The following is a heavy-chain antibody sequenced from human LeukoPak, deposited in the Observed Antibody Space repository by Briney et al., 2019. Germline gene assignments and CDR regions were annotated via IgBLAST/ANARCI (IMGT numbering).Heavy chain of an antibody. CDR1: GFTFSDYY. CDR2: ISSSGSTI. CDR3: APRGIFGVVTPFDY. V-gene: IGHV3-11*01. J-gene: IGHJ4*02. Sequence: GGSLRLSCAASGFTFSDYYMSWIRQAPGKGLEWVSYISSSGSTIYYADSVKGRFTISRDNAKNSLYLQMNSLRAEDTAVYYCAPRGIFGVVTPFDYWGQGTPVTVSS. D-gene: IGHD3-3*01.